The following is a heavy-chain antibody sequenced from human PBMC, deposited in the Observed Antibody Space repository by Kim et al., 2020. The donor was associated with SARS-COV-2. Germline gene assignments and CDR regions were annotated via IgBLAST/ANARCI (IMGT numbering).Heavy chain of an antibody. Sequence: DGSQKYYVDSVKGRFTISRDNAKNALYLQMNSLRAEDTAVYYCVRCPVDYWGQGTLVIVSS. V-gene: IGHV3-7*01. CDR3: VRCPVDY. J-gene: IGHJ4*02. CDR2: DGSQK.